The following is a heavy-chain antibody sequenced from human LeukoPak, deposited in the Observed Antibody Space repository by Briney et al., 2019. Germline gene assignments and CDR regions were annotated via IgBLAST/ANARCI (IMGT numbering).Heavy chain of an antibody. J-gene: IGHJ5*02. CDR1: GGSVTSGGFY. CDR2: IYYTGST. V-gene: IGHV4-39*01. CDR3: ARHSGSGSLSRPFDP. D-gene: IGHD3-10*01. Sequence: SETLSHTFSVSGGSVTSGGFYWGWLRQPPGKGPEWIATIYYTGSTYYNPSLNSRVTVSIDTSKNQFSLRLTSVTATDTAVYHCARHSGSGSLSRPFDPWGQGTLVTVSS.